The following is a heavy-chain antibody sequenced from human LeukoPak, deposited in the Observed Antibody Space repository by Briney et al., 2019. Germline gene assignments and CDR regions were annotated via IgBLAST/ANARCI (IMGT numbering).Heavy chain of an antibody. J-gene: IGHJ4*02. CDR3: ARLHYGDYGDY. Sequence: GESLKISCKGSGCSFTNYWIGWVRQMPGKGLEWMGIVYPGDSETTYSPSFQGQVTISVDKSISTAYLQWGSLKASDTAMYYCARLHYGDYGDYWGQGTLVTVSS. CDR2: VYPGDSET. D-gene: IGHD4-17*01. V-gene: IGHV5-51*01. CDR1: GCSFTNYW.